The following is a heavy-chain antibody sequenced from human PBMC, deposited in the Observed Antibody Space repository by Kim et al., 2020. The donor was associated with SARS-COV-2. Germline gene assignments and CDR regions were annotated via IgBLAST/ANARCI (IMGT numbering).Heavy chain of an antibody. D-gene: IGHD1-26*01. V-gene: IGHV1-18*01. Sequence: ASVKVSCKASGYTFTSYGISWVRQAPGQGLEWMGWISAYNGNTNYAQKLQGRVTMTTDTSTSTAYMELRSLRSDDTAVYYCARGDNIWNYSGSDLYYFDSWGQGPLVTASS. CDR1: GYTFTSYG. CDR3: ARGDNIWNYSGSDLYYFDS. CDR2: ISAYNGNT. J-gene: IGHJ4*02.